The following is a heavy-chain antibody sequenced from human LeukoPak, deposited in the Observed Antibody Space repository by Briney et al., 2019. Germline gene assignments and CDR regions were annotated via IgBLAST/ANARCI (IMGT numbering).Heavy chain of an antibody. CDR2: IDPSGGST. D-gene: IGHD3-10*01. J-gene: IGHJ5*02. V-gene: IGHV1-46*01. CDR1: AYTFSTYL. Sequence: ASVKVSCKASAYTFSTYLMHWVRQAPGQGLEWMGIIDPSGGSTGYAQKFRGRVTMTRDTSTSTVYMELSSLRSEDTAVYYCARDLGLRGVTNWFDPWGQGTLVTVSS. CDR3: ARDLGLRGVTNWFDP.